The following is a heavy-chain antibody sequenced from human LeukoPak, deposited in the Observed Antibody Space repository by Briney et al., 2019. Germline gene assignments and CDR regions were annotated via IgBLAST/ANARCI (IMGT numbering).Heavy chain of an antibody. CDR3: ARDLYSSGWTDAFDI. D-gene: IGHD6-19*01. J-gene: IGHJ3*02. V-gene: IGHV1-46*01. Sequence: GASVKVSCTASGYTFTSYYMHWVRQAPGQGLELMGIIHPSGGSTSYAQKFQGRVTMTRDTSTSTVYMELSSLRSEDTAVYYCARDLYSSGWTDAFDIWGQGTMVTVSS. CDR1: GYTFTSYY. CDR2: IHPSGGST.